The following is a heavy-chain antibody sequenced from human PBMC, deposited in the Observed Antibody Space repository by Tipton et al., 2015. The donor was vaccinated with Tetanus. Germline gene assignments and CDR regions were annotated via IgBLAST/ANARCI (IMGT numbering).Heavy chain of an antibody. Sequence: QLXQSGGEVKKPGESLKISCKGSGYIFTNYWIGWVRQKPGKGLEWMGIIYPGDSDTRYSPSFQGQVTISVDKSINTAYLQWSSLKASDTSMFYCARAHCSDGVCNFDFWGQGALVTVAS. CDR2: IYPGDSDT. V-gene: IGHV5-51*01. CDR3: ARAHCSDGVCNFDF. CDR1: GYIFTNYW. J-gene: IGHJ4*02. D-gene: IGHD2-15*01.